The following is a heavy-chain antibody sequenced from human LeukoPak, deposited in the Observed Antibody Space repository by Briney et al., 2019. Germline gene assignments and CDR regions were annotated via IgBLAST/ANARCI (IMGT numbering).Heavy chain of an antibody. D-gene: IGHD4-17*01. Sequence: GGFLRLSCVASGFIFRNYWMSWVRQAPGKGLEWVANINHDGGDKNYVDSVKGRFTISRDNAKSSLYLQMNSLRVEDTAVYYCAITGGPTVTAFDLWGQGILVTVSS. CDR2: INHDGGDK. CDR1: GFIFRNYW. V-gene: IGHV3-7*02. J-gene: IGHJ4*02. CDR3: AITGGPTVTAFDL.